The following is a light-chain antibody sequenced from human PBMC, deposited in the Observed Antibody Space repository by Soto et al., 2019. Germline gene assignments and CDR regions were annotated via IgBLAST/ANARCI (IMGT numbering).Light chain of an antibody. Sequence: DTQMTQSPSSLSASVGDRVTITCRASQGIYNYLAWYQQKPGKVPKLLIYAASSLVSGFPSRFSGSGSGTDFTLTISSLQPEDVANYYCQKCNRAPFTFGPGTKVDIK. CDR3: QKCNRAPFT. V-gene: IGKV1-27*01. CDR1: QGIYNY. CDR2: AAS. J-gene: IGKJ3*01.